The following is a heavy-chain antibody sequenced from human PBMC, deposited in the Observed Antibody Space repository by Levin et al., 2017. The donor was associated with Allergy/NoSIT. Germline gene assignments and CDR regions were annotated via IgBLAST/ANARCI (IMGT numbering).Heavy chain of an antibody. CDR3: AKDAIRGSDQPYYFDY. V-gene: IGHV3-23*01. D-gene: IGHD6-19*01. Sequence: SCAASGFTFNNYAMSWVRQAPGKGLEWVSAIINSGVGTYYADSVTGRFTISGDNSKNTMYLQMNSLRAEDTAVYFCAKDAIRGSDQPYYFDYWGQGTLVTASS. CDR2: IINSGVGT. J-gene: IGHJ4*02. CDR1: GFTFNNYA.